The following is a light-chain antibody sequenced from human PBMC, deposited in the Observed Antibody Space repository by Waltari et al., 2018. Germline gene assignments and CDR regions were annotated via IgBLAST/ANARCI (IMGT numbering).Light chain of an antibody. V-gene: IGLV1-40*01. CDR2: GNT. CDR3: QSYDSSLSASI. J-gene: IGLJ2*01. Sequence: QSVLTQPPSVSGAPGQRVTFSCTGSSSNIGAGFDVHWYQHLPGKVPKLLIYGNTDRPSGVPVRFSGSKSGTSAYLAITGLQAEDEADYYCQSYDSSLSASIFGGGTKLTVL. CDR1: SSNIGAGFD.